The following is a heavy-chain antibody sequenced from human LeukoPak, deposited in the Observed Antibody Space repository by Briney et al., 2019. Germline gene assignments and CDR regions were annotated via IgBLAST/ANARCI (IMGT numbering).Heavy chain of an antibody. Sequence: PGGSLRLSCAGSGFTFSTFWMNCVRQAPGKGLEWVANIKNDGSEQNYVASVKGRFTISRDNAKNSLYLQMDSLRVEDTAVYYCARERRSSYWGQGTLVTVSS. D-gene: IGHD3-3*01. J-gene: IGHJ4*02. CDR3: ARERRSSY. V-gene: IGHV3-7*04. CDR1: GFTFSTFW. CDR2: IKNDGSEQ.